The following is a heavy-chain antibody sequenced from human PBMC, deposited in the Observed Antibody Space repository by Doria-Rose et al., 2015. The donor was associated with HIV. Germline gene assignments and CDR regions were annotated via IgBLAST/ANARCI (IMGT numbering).Heavy chain of an antibody. Sequence: GYTFTSYAMHWVRQAPGQRLEWMGWINAGNGNTKYSQKFQGRVTITRDTSASTAYMELSRLRPEDTAVYYCARGGRGNRFDYWGQGTLVTVSS. D-gene: IGHD5-12*01. CDR2: INAGNGNT. J-gene: IGHJ4*02. CDR1: GYTFTSYA. CDR3: ARGGRGNRFDY. V-gene: IGHV1-3*01.